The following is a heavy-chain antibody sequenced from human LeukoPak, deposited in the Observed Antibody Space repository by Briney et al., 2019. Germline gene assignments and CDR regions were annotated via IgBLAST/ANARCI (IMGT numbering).Heavy chain of an antibody. V-gene: IGHV1-2*02. Sequence: ASVKVSCKASGYTFTGYYMHWVRQAPGQGLEWMGWISPNSGGTNYAQKFQGRVTMTRDTSISTAYMELSRLRSDDTAVYYCARDGYYCSGGSCYSYGNWFDPWGQGTLVTVSS. CDR2: ISPNSGGT. CDR3: ARDGYYCSGGSCYSYGNWFDP. CDR1: GYTFTGYY. J-gene: IGHJ5*02. D-gene: IGHD2-15*01.